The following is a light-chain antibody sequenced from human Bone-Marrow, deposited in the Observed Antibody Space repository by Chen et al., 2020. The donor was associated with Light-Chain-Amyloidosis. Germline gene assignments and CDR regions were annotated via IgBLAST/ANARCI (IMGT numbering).Light chain of an antibody. V-gene: IGKV1-27*01. J-gene: IGKJ1*01. CDR2: DAS. CDR1: QDIGNY. Sequence: IEMTLSPSSLTASVGDRVTVTCRASQDIGNYLAWYHQKPGTVPKLLVYDASDLESGVPSRFSASGSGADFTLTISSLQPEDVGTYYCQEYDDAPWTFGQGTKVEIK. CDR3: QEYDDAPWT.